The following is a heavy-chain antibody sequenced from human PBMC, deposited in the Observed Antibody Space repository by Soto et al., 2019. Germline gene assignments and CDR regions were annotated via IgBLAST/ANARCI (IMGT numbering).Heavy chain of an antibody. J-gene: IGHJ4*02. D-gene: IGHD6-6*01. V-gene: IGHV1-69*13. CDR1: GGTFSNYA. Sequence: SVKVSCKASGGTFSNYAISWVRQAPGQGLEWMGGIIPIFTTTKYAQKFQGRVTFTADESTSTAYMELSSLRSEDTAVYYCAIEYSSSPPYYPIGYWGQGTLVPVSS. CDR3: AIEYSSSPPYYPIGY. CDR2: IIPIFTTT.